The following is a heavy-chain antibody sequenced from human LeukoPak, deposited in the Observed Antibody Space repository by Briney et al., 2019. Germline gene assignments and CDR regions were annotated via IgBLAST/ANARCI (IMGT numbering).Heavy chain of an antibody. CDR1: GFNFNIYA. V-gene: IGHV3-48*02. CDR2: INGESTWI. CDR3: ARDHKWGFDI. J-gene: IGHJ3*02. Sequence: PGGSLRLSCAASGFNFNIYAMNWIRQAPGKGLEWVAYINGESTWIYYADSVKGRFTISRDSAENSVYLQMNSLRDEDTAVYFCARDHKWGFDIWRQGTMVTVSS. D-gene: IGHD2-8*01.